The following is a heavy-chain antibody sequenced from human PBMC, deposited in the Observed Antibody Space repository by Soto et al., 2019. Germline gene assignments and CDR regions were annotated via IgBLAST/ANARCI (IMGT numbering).Heavy chain of an antibody. CDR2: ISSSGSTI. CDR3: ARTRYCSGGSCYLGLYAFDI. Sequence: QVQLVESGGGLVKPGGSLRLSCAASGFTFSDYYMSWFRQAPGKGLEWVSYISSSGSTIYYADSVKGRFTISRDNAKNSRHLQMNSLRAEDTAVYYCARTRYCSGGSCYLGLYAFDIWGQGTMVTVSS. V-gene: IGHV3-11*01. D-gene: IGHD2-15*01. J-gene: IGHJ3*02. CDR1: GFTFSDYY.